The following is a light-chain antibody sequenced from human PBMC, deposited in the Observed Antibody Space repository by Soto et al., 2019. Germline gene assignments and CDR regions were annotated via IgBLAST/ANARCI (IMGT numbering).Light chain of an antibody. CDR2: WAS. V-gene: IGKV4-1*01. Sequence: DIVMTQSPDSLAVSLGERATINCKSSQSVLYSSNNKNYLAWYQQKPGQPPKLLIYWASTRESGVPDRLSGSGSGTDFTLTISSLQAEDVAVYYCQQYYSTPPRPFGGGTKVEIK. CDR3: QQYYSTPPRP. CDR1: QSVLYSSNNKNY. J-gene: IGKJ4*01.